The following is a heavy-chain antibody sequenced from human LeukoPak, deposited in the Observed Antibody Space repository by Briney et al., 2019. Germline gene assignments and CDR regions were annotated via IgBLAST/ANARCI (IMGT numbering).Heavy chain of an antibody. CDR2: IWYDGSNK. J-gene: IGHJ6*02. CDR1: GFTFSSYG. D-gene: IGHD3-3*01. CDR3: ARDFRIFGVVPYYGMDV. V-gene: IGHV3-33*01. Sequence: PGGSLRLSCAASGFTFSSYGMHWVRQAPGKGLEWVAVIWYDGSNKYYADSVKGRFTISRDNSKNTLYLQMNSLRAEDTAVYYCARDFRIFGVVPYYGMDVWGQGTTVTVSS.